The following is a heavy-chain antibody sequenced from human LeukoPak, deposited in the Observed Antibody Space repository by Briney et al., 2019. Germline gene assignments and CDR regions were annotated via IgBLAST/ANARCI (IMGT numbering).Heavy chain of an antibody. V-gene: IGHV3-30*18. D-gene: IGHD1-26*01. CDR2: ISYDGSNK. CDR1: GFTFSNYG. J-gene: IGHJ4*02. Sequence: PGRSLRLSCAASGFTFSNYGMHWVRQAPGKGLEWVAVISYDGSNKYYADSVKGRFTIFRDNSKNTLYLQVNSLRAEDTAVYFCAKDQSGSYVIDYWGQGTLVTVSS. CDR3: AKDQSGSYVIDY.